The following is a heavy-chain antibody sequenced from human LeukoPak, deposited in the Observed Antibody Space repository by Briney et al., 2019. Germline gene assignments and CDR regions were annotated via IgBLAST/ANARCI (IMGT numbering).Heavy chain of an antibody. CDR1: GYSISSGYY. CDR2: IYHSGST. D-gene: IGHD3/OR15-3a*01. V-gene: IGHV4-38-2*02. J-gene: IGHJ3*02. Sequence: SETLSLTCTVSGYSISSGYYWGWIRQPPGKGLEWIGSIYHSGSTYYNPSLKSRVTISVDTSKNQFSLKLSSVTAADTAVYYCASRDWTDAFDIWGQGTMVTVSS. CDR3: ASRDWTDAFDI.